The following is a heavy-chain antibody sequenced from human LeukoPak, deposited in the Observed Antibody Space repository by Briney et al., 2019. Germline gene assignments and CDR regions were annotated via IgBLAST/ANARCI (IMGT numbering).Heavy chain of an antibody. CDR2: VNLYSGGA. D-gene: IGHD6-19*01. V-gene: IGHV1-2*04. CDR1: GYTFTDYY. J-gene: IGHJ3*02. Sequence: ASVKVSCKASGYTFTDYYMHWVRQAPGQGLEWMGCVNLYSGGAHYAQKFQDWLSMTRDTSISTAYMELSSLRSEDTAVYYCAARAKRWKYSSGFHAFDIWGQGTMVTVSS. CDR3: AARAKRWKYSSGFHAFDI.